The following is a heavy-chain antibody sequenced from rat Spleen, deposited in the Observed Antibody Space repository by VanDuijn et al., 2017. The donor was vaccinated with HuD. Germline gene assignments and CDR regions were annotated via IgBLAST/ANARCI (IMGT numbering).Heavy chain of an antibody. J-gene: IGHJ3*01. CDR3: ARQGYGGSHGFAY. D-gene: IGHD1-11*01. CDR2: ISTSGAGT. CDR1: GFTFSGFP. V-gene: IGHV5-46*01. Sequence: EVQLVESDGGLVQPGRSLKLSCAASGFTFSGFPMAWVRQAPTEGLEWVASISTSGAGTFYRDSVKGRFTVSRDNAKSTLYLAMDSLKSEDTARYYCARQGYGGSHGFAYWGQGTLVSVSS.